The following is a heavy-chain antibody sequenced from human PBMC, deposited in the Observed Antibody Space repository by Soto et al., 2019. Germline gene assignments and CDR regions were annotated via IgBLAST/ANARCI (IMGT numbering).Heavy chain of an antibody. Sequence: QVQLVQSGGEVRKHGASVNVSCKASGYTFASYAITWVRQAPGEGLEWMGWISTSRGNANYAQRFQGRVTITRDTSTTTVYMQLRSLRSDDSAVYFCARSVGYPDYWGQGTLVTVSS. CDR3: ARSVGYPDY. V-gene: IGHV1-18*01. D-gene: IGHD5-18*01. CDR2: ISTSRGNA. CDR1: GYTFASYA. J-gene: IGHJ4*02.